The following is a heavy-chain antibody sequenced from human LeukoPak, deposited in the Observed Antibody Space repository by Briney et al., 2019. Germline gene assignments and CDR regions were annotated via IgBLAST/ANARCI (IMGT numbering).Heavy chain of an antibody. CDR2: ISYDGSNR. CDR1: GFSFSSYG. Sequence: AGGSLRLSCAASGFSFSSYGMHWVRQAPGKGLEWVAVISYDGSNRYYAGSVKGRFTISRDNSKNTLYLQMNSLRAEDTAVYYCAKDFESVVPYYGSGTDYWGQGTLVTVSS. D-gene: IGHD3-10*01. CDR3: AKDFESVVPYYGSGTDY. V-gene: IGHV3-30*18. J-gene: IGHJ4*02.